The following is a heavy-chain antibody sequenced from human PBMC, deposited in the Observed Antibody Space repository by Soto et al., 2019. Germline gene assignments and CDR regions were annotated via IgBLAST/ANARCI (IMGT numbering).Heavy chain of an antibody. CDR2: INHTGGT. V-gene: IGHV4-34*01. Sequence: PSETLSLTCAVYGGSVNGYYWNWIRQPPGKGLEWIGEINHTGGTHYNPSLKSRVTISVDTSKNQFSLKVRSVTGADTAVYYCAKSPGRGYSYGYTGDYWGQGTLVTVSS. J-gene: IGHJ4*02. CDR3: AKSPGRGYSYGYTGDY. D-gene: IGHD5-18*01. CDR1: GGSVNGYY.